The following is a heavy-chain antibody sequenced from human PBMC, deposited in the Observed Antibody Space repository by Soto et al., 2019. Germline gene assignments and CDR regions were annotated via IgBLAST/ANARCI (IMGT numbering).Heavy chain of an antibody. J-gene: IGHJ6*02. D-gene: IGHD1-26*01. Sequence: QVQLVESGGGVVQPGRSLRLSCAASGFDFNTYGLHWVRQAPGKGLEWVAAISFDGGSQYYADSVKGRFTVSRDKSNSTLYLQMNSLGAEDTAVYFCAKDIEEVVYYYGMDVWGHGTTVTVSS. CDR3: AKDIEEVVYYYGMDV. V-gene: IGHV3-30*18. CDR1: GFDFNTYG. CDR2: ISFDGGSQ.